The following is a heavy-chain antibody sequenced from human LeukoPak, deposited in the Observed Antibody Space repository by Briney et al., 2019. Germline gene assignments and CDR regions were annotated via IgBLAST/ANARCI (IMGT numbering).Heavy chain of an antibody. J-gene: IGHJ3*02. V-gene: IGHV5-51*01. CDR1: GYSFTSYW. D-gene: IGHD6-13*01. Sequence: GESLKISCKGSGYSFTSYWIGWVRQMPGKGLEWMGIIYPGDSNTRYSPSFQGQVTISADKSISTAYLQWSSLKASDTAMYYCARPRIAAAGTEAFDIWGQGTMVTVSS. CDR3: ARPRIAAAGTEAFDI. CDR2: IYPGDSNT.